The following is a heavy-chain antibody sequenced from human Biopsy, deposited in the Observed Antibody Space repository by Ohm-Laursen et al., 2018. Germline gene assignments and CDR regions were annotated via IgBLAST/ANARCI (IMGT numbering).Heavy chain of an antibody. Sequence: TLSLTCPVSGDSISSSNFYWAWIRQPPGKGLEWIGSIFYSGIIYYNPSLKSRVRISVDTSKNQFSLNLNSVTAADTAVYYCARHPTGFWFDPWGQGTLVIVSS. V-gene: IGHV4-39*01. CDR2: IFYSGII. CDR3: ARHPTGFWFDP. CDR1: GDSISSSNFY. J-gene: IGHJ5*02.